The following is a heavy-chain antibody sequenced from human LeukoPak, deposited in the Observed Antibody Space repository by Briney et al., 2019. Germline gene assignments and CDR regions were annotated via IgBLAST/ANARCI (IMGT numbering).Heavy chain of an antibody. D-gene: IGHD3-10*01. CDR2: INPNSGGK. V-gene: IGHV1-2*02. CDR1: GYTFTGYY. Sequence: ASVKVSCKASGYTFTGYYMHWVRQAPGQGLEWMGWINPNSGGKNYAQKFQGRVTMTRDTSISTAYMELNRLRSDDTAVYYCARDRDYGSGIFDYWGQGTLVTVSS. J-gene: IGHJ4*02. CDR3: ARDRDYGSGIFDY.